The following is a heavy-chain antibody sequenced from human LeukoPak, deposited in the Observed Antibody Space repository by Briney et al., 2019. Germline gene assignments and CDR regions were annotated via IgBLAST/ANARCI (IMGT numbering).Heavy chain of an antibody. J-gene: IGHJ5*02. CDR3: ARLQCGYDICWFDP. D-gene: IGHD5-12*01. Sequence: ASVKVSCKASGYTFTSHGISWVRQAPGQGLEWMGWITTYNGKTNYAQKLQGRVTMTTDTSTSTAYMELRSLRSDDTAVYYCARLQCGYDICWFDPWGQGTLVTVSS. CDR1: GYTFTSHG. V-gene: IGHV1-18*01. CDR2: ITTYNGKT.